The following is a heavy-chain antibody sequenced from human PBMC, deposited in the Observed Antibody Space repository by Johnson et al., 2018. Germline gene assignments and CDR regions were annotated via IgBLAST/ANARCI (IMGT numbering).Heavy chain of an antibody. CDR2: ISSDSTYL. J-gene: IGHJ6*02. V-gene: IGHV3-21*01. CDR1: GFNFSDYP. CDR3: SRGTRGYYGMDV. Sequence: VQLVESGGGLVKPGGSLRLSCAASGFNFSDYPMNWVRQAPGKGLEYLSSISSDSTYLFYAVSLKGRFTISRDNPRNPLFLQMDTLTGEDTGVYYCSRGTRGYYGMDVWGQGTTVTVSS. D-gene: IGHD3-16*01.